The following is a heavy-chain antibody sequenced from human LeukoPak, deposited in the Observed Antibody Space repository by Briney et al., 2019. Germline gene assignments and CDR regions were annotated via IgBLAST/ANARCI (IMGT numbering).Heavy chain of an antibody. Sequence: GGSLRLSCAASGFAFSRDAMHWVRQASGKGLEYVSAISNSGESTYYADSVKGRFTISRDNSKNTLYLQMGSLRAEDMAVYYCGRDPRRGGEWRNWFDPWGQGTLVTVSS. V-gene: IGHV3-64*02. CDR1: GFAFSRDA. J-gene: IGHJ5*02. CDR3: GRDPRRGGEWRNWFDP. D-gene: IGHD3-16*01. CDR2: ISNSGEST.